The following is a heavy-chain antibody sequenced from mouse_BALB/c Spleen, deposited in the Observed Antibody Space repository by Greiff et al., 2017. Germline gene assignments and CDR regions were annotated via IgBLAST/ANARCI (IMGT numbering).Heavy chain of an antibody. Sequence: VQLQQSGAELVRPGALVKLSCKASGFNIKDYYMHWVKQRPEQGLEWIGWIDPENGNTIYDPKFQGKASITADTSSNTAYLQLSSLTSEDTAVYYCARKGGNPWYFDVWGAGTTVTVSS. CDR3: ARKGGNPWYFDV. D-gene: IGHD1-1*02. V-gene: IGHV14-1*02. CDR1: GFNIKDYY. CDR2: IDPENGNT. J-gene: IGHJ1*01.